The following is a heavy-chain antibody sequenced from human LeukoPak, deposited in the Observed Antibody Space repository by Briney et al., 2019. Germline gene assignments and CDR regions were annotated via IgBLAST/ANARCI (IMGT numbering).Heavy chain of an antibody. J-gene: IGHJ2*01. D-gene: IGHD1-26*01. CDR3: ARDMGGYFDL. V-gene: IGHV3-23*01. CDR2: ISGSGGGT. Sequence: PRGSLRLSCAASGFTFSSYAMSWVRQAPGKGLEWVSGISGSGGGTYYADSVKGRLTISRDNAKNSLYLQMNSLRAEDTAVYYCARDMGGYFDLWGRGTLVTVSS. CDR1: GFTFSSYA.